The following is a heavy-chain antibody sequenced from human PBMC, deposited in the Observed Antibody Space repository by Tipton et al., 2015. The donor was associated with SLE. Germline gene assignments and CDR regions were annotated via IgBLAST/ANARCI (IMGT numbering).Heavy chain of an antibody. Sequence: TLSLTCTVSGGSISSYYWSWIRQPPGKGLEWIGYIYYSGSTNYNPSPKSRVTISVDTSKNQFSLKLSSVTAADTAVYYCARERFFARRGFDIWGQGTMVTVSS. CDR1: GGSISSYY. J-gene: IGHJ3*02. CDR2: IYYSGST. D-gene: IGHD3-10*01. CDR3: ARERFFARRGFDI. V-gene: IGHV4-59*01.